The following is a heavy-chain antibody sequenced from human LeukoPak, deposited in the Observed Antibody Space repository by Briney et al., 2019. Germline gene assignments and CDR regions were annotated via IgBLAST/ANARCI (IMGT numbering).Heavy chain of an antibody. CDR2: IYYSGST. CDR3: ARSDYYDILTGYYTGRGPYYYYGMDV. J-gene: IGHJ6*04. CDR1: GGSISSYY. D-gene: IGHD3-9*01. V-gene: IGHV4-59*01. Sequence: SETLSLTRTVSGGSISSYYWSWIRQPPGKGLEWIGYIYYSGSTNYNPSLKSRVTISVDTSKNQFSLKLSSVTAADTAVYYCARSDYYDILTGYYTGRGPYYYYGMDVWGKGTTVTVSS.